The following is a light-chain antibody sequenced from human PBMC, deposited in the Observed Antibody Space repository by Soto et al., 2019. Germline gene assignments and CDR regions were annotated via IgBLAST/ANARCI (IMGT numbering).Light chain of an antibody. CDR1: QSISSW. V-gene: IGKV1-5*03. Sequence: DIPMTQSPSTLSASVGDRVTITCRASQSISSWLAWYQQKPGKAPKLLIYKASSLESGVPSRFSGSGSGTKCTLTISSLQPADFATYYCQQYNSYAYTFSQGTKREIK. J-gene: IGKJ2*01. CDR3: QQYNSYAYT. CDR2: KAS.